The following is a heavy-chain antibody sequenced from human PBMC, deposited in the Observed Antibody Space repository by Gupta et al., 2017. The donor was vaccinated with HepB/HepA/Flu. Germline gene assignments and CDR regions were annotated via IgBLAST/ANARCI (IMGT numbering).Heavy chain of an antibody. CDR1: GGFISSYY. CDR3: ARDRPYDFWSGYYYMDV. D-gene: IGHD3-3*01. J-gene: IGHJ6*03. V-gene: IGHV4-4*07. Sequence: QVQLQWSGRGLVKPSETLSLTCTVSGGFISSYYWSWIRQPAGKGLEWIGRIYTSGSTNYNPSLKSRVTMSVDTSKNQFSLKLSSVTAADTAVYYCARDRPYDFWSGYYYMDVWGKGTTVTVSS. CDR2: IYTSGST.